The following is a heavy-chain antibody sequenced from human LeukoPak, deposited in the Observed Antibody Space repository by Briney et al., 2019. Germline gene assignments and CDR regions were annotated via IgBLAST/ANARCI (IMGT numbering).Heavy chain of an antibody. J-gene: IGHJ3*02. CDR3: ARVRSASAGTASAFDI. Sequence: ASVKVSCKASGYTFISYEINWVRQAPGQGREGRGGISTHKGNTNYAKKFQGRVTMTTATSTSTAYMEMRSLRSDDTAVYYCARVRSASAGTASAFDIWGQGTMVTVSA. V-gene: IGHV1-18*01. D-gene: IGHD2-21*02. CDR1: GYTFISYE. CDR2: ISTHKGNT.